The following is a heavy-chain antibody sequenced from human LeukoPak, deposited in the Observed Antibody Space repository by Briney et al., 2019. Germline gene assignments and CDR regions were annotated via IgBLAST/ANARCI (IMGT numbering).Heavy chain of an antibody. Sequence: GGSLRLSCAGSGFTFSNYWMTWVRQAPGKGLEWVAHINQDGSEEHYMDSVKARFTISRDNAKNSLSLQMNSLRAEDTAVYYCVRDGGVSGYDLLDYWGQGTLVTVSS. CDR2: INQDGSEE. V-gene: IGHV3-7*01. CDR1: GFTFSNYW. D-gene: IGHD5-12*01. CDR3: VRDGGVSGYDLLDY. J-gene: IGHJ4*02.